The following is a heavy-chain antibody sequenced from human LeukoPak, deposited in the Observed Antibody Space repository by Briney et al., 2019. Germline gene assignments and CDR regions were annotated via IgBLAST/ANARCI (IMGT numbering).Heavy chain of an antibody. D-gene: IGHD3-22*01. CDR2: ISGSGGST. J-gene: IGHJ4*02. V-gene: IGHV3-23*01. Sequence: GGSLRLSCAASGFTFSSYAMSWVRQAPGKGLEWVSAISGSGGSTYYADSVKGRFTISRDNSKNTLYLQMNSLRAEDTAVYYCAKELEAYYYDSSGYSPFDYWGQGTLVTVSS. CDR3: AKELEAYYYDSSGYSPFDY. CDR1: GFTFSSYA.